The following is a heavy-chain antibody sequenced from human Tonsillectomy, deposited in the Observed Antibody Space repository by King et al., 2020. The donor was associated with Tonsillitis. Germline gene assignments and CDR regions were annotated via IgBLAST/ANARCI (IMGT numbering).Heavy chain of an antibody. CDR3: ATVAPITMVRGVIHGIFDY. V-gene: IGHV1-24*01. Sequence: QLVQSGAEVKKPGASVKVSCKVSGDTLTELSMHWVRQAPGKGLEWMGGFDPEDGERVYAQKFQGRVTMTEETSTDTAYMELSSLRSEDTAVYYCATVAPITMVRGVIHGIFDYWGQGTLVTVSS. D-gene: IGHD3-10*01. J-gene: IGHJ4*02. CDR2: FDPEDGER. CDR1: GDTLTELS.